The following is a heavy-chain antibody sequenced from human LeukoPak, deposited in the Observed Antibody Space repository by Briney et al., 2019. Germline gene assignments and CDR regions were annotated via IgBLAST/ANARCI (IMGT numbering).Heavy chain of an antibody. V-gene: IGHV4-59*08. D-gene: IGHD7-27*01. J-gene: IGHJ4*02. CDR3: ARRPTGDPKFDY. Sequence: SETLSLTCSVSGGSISNYSWTWIRQPPGKGLEWIGYIYSSGSTYYNPSLKSRVTISVDTSKNRFSLKLSTVTAADTAVYYCARRPTGDPKFDYWGQGTLVTVSS. CDR2: IYSSGST. CDR1: GGSISNYS.